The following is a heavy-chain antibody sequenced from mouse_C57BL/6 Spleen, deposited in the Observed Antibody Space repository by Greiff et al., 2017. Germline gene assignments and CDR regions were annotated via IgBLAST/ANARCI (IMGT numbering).Heavy chain of an antibody. CDR2: IHPSDSDT. CDR1: GYTFTSYW. CDR3: AIYYGSSYWYFDV. V-gene: IGHV1-74*01. D-gene: IGHD1-1*01. Sequence: QVQLQQPGAELVKPGDSVKVSCKASGYTFTSYWMHWVKQRPGQGLEWIGRIHPSDSDTNYNQTFKGKATLTVDKSSSTAYMPRSSLTSEDSAVYYCAIYYGSSYWYFDVWGTGTTVTVSS. J-gene: IGHJ1*03.